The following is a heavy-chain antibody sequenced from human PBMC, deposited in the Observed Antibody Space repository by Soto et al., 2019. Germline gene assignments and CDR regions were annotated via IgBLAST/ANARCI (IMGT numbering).Heavy chain of an antibody. Sequence: EVQLVESGGGLVKPGGSLRLSCVASGFTFSNYYMNWVRQAPGKGLEWVSSLSSSSSYIYYADSVKGRFTISSDNAKNSLYLQMNSLRAEDRDVYYCARDVMSNESPRGEDYWGQGTLVTVFS. CDR1: GFTFSNYY. J-gene: IGHJ4*02. V-gene: IGHV3-21*06. CDR3: ARDVMSNESPRGEDY. CDR2: LSSSSSYI. D-gene: IGHD3-10*01.